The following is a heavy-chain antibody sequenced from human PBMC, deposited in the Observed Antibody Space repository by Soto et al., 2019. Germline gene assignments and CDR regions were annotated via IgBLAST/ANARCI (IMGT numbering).Heavy chain of an antibody. V-gene: IGHV4-34*01. Sequence: PSETLSLTCAVYGGSFSGYYWSWIRQPPGKGLEWIGEINHSGSTNYNPSLKSRVTISVDTSKNQFSLKLSSVTVADTAVYYCARVRWVTQFDYWGQGTLVTVSS. CDR2: INHSGST. CDR3: ARVRWVTQFDY. J-gene: IGHJ4*02. D-gene: IGHD3-10*01. CDR1: GGSFSGYY.